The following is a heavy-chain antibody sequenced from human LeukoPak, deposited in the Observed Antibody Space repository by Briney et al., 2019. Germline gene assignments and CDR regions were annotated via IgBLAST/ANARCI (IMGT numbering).Heavy chain of an antibody. CDR1: GFTFSSYE. CDR3: ARDVGYGDY. Sequence: GGSLRLSCAASGFTFSSYEMNWVRQAPGKGLEWVSYISSSGSTIYYADAVKGRFTISRDNAKNSLYLQMNSLRAEDTAVYYCARDVGYGDYWGQGTLVTVSS. D-gene: IGHD1-1*01. J-gene: IGHJ4*02. CDR2: ISSSGSTI. V-gene: IGHV3-48*03.